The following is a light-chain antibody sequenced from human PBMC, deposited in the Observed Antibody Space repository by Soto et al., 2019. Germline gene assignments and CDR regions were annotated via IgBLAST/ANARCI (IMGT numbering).Light chain of an antibody. CDR1: QSISSW. J-gene: IGKJ1*01. V-gene: IGKV1-5*03. Sequence: IHMTPSPSPLSASVGDRVTITCRASQSISSWLAWYQQKPGKAPKLLIYKASSLESGVPSRFSGSGSGTEFTLTISSLQTDDFAAKSGPRPKRYWTCAQGTKLDIK. CDR3: PRPKRYWT. CDR2: KAS.